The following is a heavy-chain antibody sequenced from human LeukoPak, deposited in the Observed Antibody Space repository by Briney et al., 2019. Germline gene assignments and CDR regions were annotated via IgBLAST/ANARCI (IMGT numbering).Heavy chain of an antibody. CDR3: ARCYGDDDAFDI. D-gene: IGHD4-17*01. Sequence: ASVKVSCKASGYTFTGYYMHWVRQAPGQGLEWMGWINPNSGGTNYARKFQGRVTMTRDTSISTAYMELSRLRSDDTAVYYCARCYGDDDAFDIWGQGTMVTVSS. CDR2: INPNSGGT. CDR1: GYTFTGYY. V-gene: IGHV1-2*02. J-gene: IGHJ3*02.